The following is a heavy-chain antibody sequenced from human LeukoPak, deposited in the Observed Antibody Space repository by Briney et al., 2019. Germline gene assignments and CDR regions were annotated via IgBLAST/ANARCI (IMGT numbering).Heavy chain of an antibody. Sequence: PGRSLRLSCAASGFTFSSYSMNWVRQAPGKGLEWVSSISDSSSEIYYADLENGLFTISRDNDKNSLHLQMNRLRAEDTAVYYCARGRYCTSTRCYELAFDIWGQGTMVTVSS. CDR1: GFTFSSYS. CDR2: ISDSSSEI. CDR3: ARGRYCTSTRCYELAFDI. V-gene: IGHV3-21*01. D-gene: IGHD2-2*01. J-gene: IGHJ3*02.